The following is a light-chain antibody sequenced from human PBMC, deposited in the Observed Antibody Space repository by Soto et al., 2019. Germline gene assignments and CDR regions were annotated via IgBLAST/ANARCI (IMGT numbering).Light chain of an antibody. V-gene: IGLV2-23*01. CDR3: CSYAGSSTSV. J-gene: IGLJ1*01. Sequence: QSVLPQPASVSGSPGQSITISCTGTSSDVGSYNLVSWYQQHPGKAPKLMIYEGSKRPSGVSNRFSGSKSGNTASLTISGLQAEDDADYYCCSYAGSSTSVFGTGTKVTVL. CDR2: EGS. CDR1: SSDVGSYNL.